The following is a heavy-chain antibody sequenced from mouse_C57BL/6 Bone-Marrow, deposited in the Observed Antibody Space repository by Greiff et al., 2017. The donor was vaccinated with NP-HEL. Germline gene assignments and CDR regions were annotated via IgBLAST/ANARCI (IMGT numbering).Heavy chain of an antibody. CDR1: GYTFTDHI. V-gene: IGHV1-11*01. D-gene: IGHD2-3*01. J-gene: IGHJ1*03. CDR3: ARSDGYYFWYFDV. CDR2: IYPVSGET. Sequence: VQLQQSGAELASPGASVTLSCKASGYTFTDHIMNWVKKRPGQGLEWIGRIYPVSGETNYNEKFKGKATLTADKSSSTAYMQLSSLTSDDSAVYFCARSDGYYFWYFDVWGTGTTVTVSS.